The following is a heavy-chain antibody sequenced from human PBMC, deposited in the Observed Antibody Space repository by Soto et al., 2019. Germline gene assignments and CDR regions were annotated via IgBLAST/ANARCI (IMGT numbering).Heavy chain of an antibody. CDR2: IYHSGST. D-gene: IGHD2-8*01. CDR3: AKEAAGHCPSGICYGNNWFDP. V-gene: IGHV4-59*01. J-gene: IGHJ5*02. Sequence: PSETLSLTCFVSGGSISSGYWTWIRQPPGKGLEWIGYIYHSGSTYYNPSLKSRVTISVDRSKNQFSLKLRSVTAADTAIYFCAKEAAGHCPSGICYGNNWFDPWGQGTPVTVSS. CDR1: GGSISSGY.